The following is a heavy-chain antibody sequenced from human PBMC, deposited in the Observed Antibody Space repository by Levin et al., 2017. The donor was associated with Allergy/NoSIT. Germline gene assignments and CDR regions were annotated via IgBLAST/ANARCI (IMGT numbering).Heavy chain of an antibody. V-gene: IGHV3-30*18. CDR2: ISYDGRKR. J-gene: IGHJ4*02. CDR3: AKEQCGGSCYSDYFDY. Sequence: GESLKISCAASGITFSSYGMHWVRQAPGKGLEWVAVISYDGRKRYYADSVKGRFTISRDNSKNTLYLQMNSLRAEDTAVYYCAKEQCGGSCYSDYFDYWGQGTLVTVSS. CDR1: GITFSSYG. D-gene: IGHD2-15*01.